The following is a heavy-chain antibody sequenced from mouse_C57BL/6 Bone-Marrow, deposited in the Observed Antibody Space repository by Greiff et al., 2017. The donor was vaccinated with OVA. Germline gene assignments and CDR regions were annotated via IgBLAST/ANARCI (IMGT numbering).Heavy chain of an antibody. D-gene: IGHD2-3*01. CDR2: IDPSDSYT. CDR3: ADGYYVGFAY. V-gene: IGHV1-59*01. J-gene: IGHJ3*01. CDR1: GYTFTSYW. Sequence: QVQLQQPGAELVRPGTSVKLSCKASGYTFTSYWMHWVKQRPGQGLEWIGVIDPSDSYTNYNQKFKGKATLTVDTSSSTAYMQLSSLTSEDSAVYYCADGYYVGFAYWGQGTLVTVSA.